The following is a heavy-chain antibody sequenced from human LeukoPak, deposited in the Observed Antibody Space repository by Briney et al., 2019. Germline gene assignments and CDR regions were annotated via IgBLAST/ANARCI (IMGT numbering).Heavy chain of an antibody. CDR2: ISGSGSGGST. Sequence: PGGSLRLSCAASGFTFSSYAMSWVRQAPGKGLEWVSTISGSGSGGSTYYADSVKGRFTISRDNSKNTLYLQMNNLRAEDSAVYYCAKDLSGYGPYWYFDLWGRGTLVTVSS. CDR3: AKDLSGYGPYWYFDL. V-gene: IGHV3-23*01. D-gene: IGHD6-25*01. J-gene: IGHJ2*01. CDR1: GFTFSSYA.